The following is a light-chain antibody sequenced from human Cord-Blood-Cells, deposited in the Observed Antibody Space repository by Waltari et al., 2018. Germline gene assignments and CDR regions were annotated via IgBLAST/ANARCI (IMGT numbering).Light chain of an antibody. CDR3: CSYAGSSTFYV. Sequence: QSALTQPASVSGSPGQSITISCPGTSSDVGSYNLVAWYQQHPGKAPKRMIYEGSKRPSGVSNRFSGSKSGNTASLTIAGLQAEDEADYYCCSYAGSSTFYVFGTGTKVTVL. J-gene: IGLJ1*01. CDR1: SSDVGSYNL. CDR2: EGS. V-gene: IGLV2-23*01.